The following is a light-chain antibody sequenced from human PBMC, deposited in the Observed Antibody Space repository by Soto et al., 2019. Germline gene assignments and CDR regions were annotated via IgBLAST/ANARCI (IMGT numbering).Light chain of an antibody. J-gene: IGLJ1*01. V-gene: IGLV3-21*02. Sequence: SYELTQPPSVSVAPGQTTRITCGGTNTGSKSVHWYQQKPGQAPVLVVYDDSGRPSGIPERFSGSNSGNTATLTISRVEAGDEADYYCQVWDSSSDHYVFGTGTKLTV. CDR2: DDS. CDR1: NTGSKS. CDR3: QVWDSSSDHYV.